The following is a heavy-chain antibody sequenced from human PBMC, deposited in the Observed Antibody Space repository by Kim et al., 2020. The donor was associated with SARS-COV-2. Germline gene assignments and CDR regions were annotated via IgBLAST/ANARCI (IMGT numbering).Heavy chain of an antibody. CDR2: IIPIFGTA. J-gene: IGHJ2*01. V-gene: IGHV1-69*13. D-gene: IGHD4-17*01. CDR3: ARSDTVTTSLDYWYFDL. Sequence: SVKVSCKASGGTFSSYAISWVRQAPGQGLEWMGGIIPIFGTANYAQKFQGRVTITADESTSTAYMELSSLRSEDMAVYYCARSDTVTTSLDYWYFDLWGRGTLVTVSS. CDR1: GGTFSSYA.